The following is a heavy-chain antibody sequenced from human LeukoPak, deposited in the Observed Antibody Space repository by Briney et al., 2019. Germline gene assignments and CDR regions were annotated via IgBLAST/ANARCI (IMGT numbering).Heavy chain of an antibody. V-gene: IGHV3-53*01. D-gene: IGHD5/OR15-5a*01. CDR3: ARGDGVYVY. CDR1: GFTVSSNY. J-gene: IGHJ4*02. Sequence: GGSLRLSCAASGFTVSSNYMTWVRQAPGPGLEWVSVIYFGGTTYYADSVKGRFTISRDNSKNTVYLQMNSLRVEDTAVYYCARGDGVYVYWGQGTLVTVSS. CDR2: IYFGGTT.